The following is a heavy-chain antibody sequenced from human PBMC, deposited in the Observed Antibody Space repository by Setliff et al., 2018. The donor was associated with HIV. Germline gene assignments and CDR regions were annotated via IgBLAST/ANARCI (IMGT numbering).Heavy chain of an antibody. V-gene: IGHV4-34*01. D-gene: IGHD3-10*01. J-gene: IGHJ6*03. CDR1: GGSFSGYY. CDR2: IDHTGST. Sequence: SETLSLTCAVYGGSFSGYYWSWIRQPPGKGREWLGEIDHTGSTNYNLSLKSRITMSADPSKNQFSLKVRSVIAADTALYYCARGRNYGSPYFYYMDVWATGTTVTV. CDR3: ARGRNYGSPYFYYMDV.